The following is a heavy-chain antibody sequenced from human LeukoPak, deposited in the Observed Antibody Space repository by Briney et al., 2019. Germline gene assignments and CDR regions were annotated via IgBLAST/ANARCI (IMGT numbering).Heavy chain of an antibody. CDR1: GGSISSGGYY. Sequence: SETLSLTCTVSGGSISSGGYYWSWIRQHPGKGPEWIGNIHYSGGTYGNPSLKSRATMSVDTSKNQFSLRLTFVTAADTAVYYCARDQGGYGSFDNWGQGTLVTVSS. J-gene: IGHJ4*02. V-gene: IGHV4-31*03. D-gene: IGHD5-12*01. CDR2: IHYSGGT. CDR3: ARDQGGYGSFDN.